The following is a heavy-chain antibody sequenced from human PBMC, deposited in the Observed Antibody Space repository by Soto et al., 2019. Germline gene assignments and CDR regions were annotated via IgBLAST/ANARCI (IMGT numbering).Heavy chain of an antibody. CDR2: IIPILGIA. CDR3: ARDSPVGYYYDSSGYYYVGNWFDP. V-gene: IGHV1-69*04. D-gene: IGHD3-22*01. J-gene: IGHJ5*02. Sequence: ASVKVSCKASGGTFSSYTISWVRQAPGQGLERMGRIIPILGIANYAQKFQGRVTITADKSTSTAYMELSSLRSEDTAVYYCARDSPVGYYYDSSGYYYVGNWFDPWGQGTLVTVSS. CDR1: GGTFSSYT.